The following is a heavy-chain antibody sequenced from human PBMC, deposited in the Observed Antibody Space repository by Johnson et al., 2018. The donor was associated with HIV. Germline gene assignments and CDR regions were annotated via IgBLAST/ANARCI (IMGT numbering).Heavy chain of an antibody. CDR3: AKDPTAMVTAYAFDI. CDR1: GFTFSGSA. Sequence: VQLVESGGGLVQPGGSLKLSCAASGFTFSGSAMHWVRQASGKGLEWVGRIRSKTNSYATAYAASVNGRFTISRDDSTNTAYLQMNSLRAEDTAVYYCAKDPTAMVTAYAFDIWGQGTMVTVSS. CDR2: IRSKTNSYAT. V-gene: IGHV3-73*02. D-gene: IGHD5-18*01. J-gene: IGHJ3*02.